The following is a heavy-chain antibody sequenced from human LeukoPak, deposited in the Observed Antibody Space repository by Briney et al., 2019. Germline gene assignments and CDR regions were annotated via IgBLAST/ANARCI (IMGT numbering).Heavy chain of an antibody. CDR1: GFTFSSYA. CDR3: ARVGAVAGVMDI. D-gene: IGHD6-19*01. CDR2: ISGSGGST. Sequence: GGSLRLSCAASGFTFSSYAMSWVRQAPGKGLEWVSGISGSGGSTYYADSVKGRFTISRDNAKNTLYLQMNSLRAEDTAVYYCARVGAVAGVMDIWGQGTMVTVSS. J-gene: IGHJ3*02. V-gene: IGHV3-23*01.